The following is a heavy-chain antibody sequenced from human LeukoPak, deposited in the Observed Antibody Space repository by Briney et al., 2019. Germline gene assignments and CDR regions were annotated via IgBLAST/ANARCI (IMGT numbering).Heavy chain of an antibody. J-gene: IGHJ6*03. CDR1: GFTFSSYA. CDR3: ARVAAGTTFYYMDV. Sequence: ETGGSLRLSCAASGFTFSSYAMSWVRQAPGKGLEWVSFISGSGGSTYYVDSVKGRFTISRDNSKNTLYLQMNSLRAEDTAVYYCARVAAGTTFYYMDVWGKGTTVTISS. D-gene: IGHD6-13*01. CDR2: ISGSGGST. V-gene: IGHV3-23*01.